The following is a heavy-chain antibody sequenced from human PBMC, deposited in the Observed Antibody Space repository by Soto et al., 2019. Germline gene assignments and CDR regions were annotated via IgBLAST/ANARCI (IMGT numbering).Heavy chain of an antibody. Sequence: VQLVESGGGLVQPGGSLRLSCAASGFTFGSYAMTWVRQAPGQGLEWVLGISGVGSVRYYSDSVEARFTISRDNPRNLLYLQMNTLRVEDTGVYFCARVRYPSAPRRPLDYYFMDVWGNGTTITVSS. D-gene: IGHD1-20*01. CDR1: GFTFGSYA. CDR3: ARVRYPSAPRRPLDYYFMDV. J-gene: IGHJ6*03. CDR2: ISGVGSVR. V-gene: IGHV3-23*04.